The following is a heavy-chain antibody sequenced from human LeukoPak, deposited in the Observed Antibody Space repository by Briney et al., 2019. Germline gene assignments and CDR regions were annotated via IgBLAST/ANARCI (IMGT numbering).Heavy chain of an antibody. J-gene: IGHJ3*01. CDR2: ISGSGIST. V-gene: IGHV3-23*01. CDR3: AKSWNYYDSSGDDALDF. Sequence: PGGSLRLSCVAAGFTFSDYGMNWVRQAPGKGLEWVSGISGSGISTYYADSVKGRFTISRDNSKNTLYLQMNSLRVEDTAVYYCAKSWNYYDSSGDDALDFWGQGTMVTVSS. CDR1: GFTFSDYG. D-gene: IGHD3-22*01.